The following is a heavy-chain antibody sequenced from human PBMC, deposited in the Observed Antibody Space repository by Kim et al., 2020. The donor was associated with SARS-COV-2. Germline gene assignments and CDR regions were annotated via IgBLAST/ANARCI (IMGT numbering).Heavy chain of an antibody. CDR3: ARDQGIAAAGSSSDYYYGMDV. J-gene: IGHJ6*02. D-gene: IGHD6-13*01. Sequence: GGSLRLSCAASGFTFSSYGMHWVRQAPGKGLEWVAVISYDGSNKYYADSVKGRFTISRDNSKNTLYLQMNSQRAEDTAVYYCARDQGIAAAGSSSDYYYGMDVWGQGTTVTVSS. CDR1: GFTFSSYG. CDR2: ISYDGSNK. V-gene: IGHV3-33*05.